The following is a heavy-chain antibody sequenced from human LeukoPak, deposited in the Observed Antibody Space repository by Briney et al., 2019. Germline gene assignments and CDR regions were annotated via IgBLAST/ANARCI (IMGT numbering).Heavy chain of an antibody. V-gene: IGHV3-21*01. Sequence: GSLRLSCAASGLTFNTFNMNWVRQAPGKGLEWVSSITSGGDYIYYADSVKGRFTTSRDNAKNSLSLQLNSLRVEDAAVYYCARGHYDVLAASYKWTPDYWGQGTLVTVSS. D-gene: IGHD3-9*01. CDR3: ARGHYDVLAASYKWTPDY. CDR2: ITSGGDYI. CDR1: GLTFNTFN. J-gene: IGHJ4*02.